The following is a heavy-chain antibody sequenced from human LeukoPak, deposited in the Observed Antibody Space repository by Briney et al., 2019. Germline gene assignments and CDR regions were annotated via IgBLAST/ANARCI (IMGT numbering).Heavy chain of an antibody. J-gene: IGHJ5*02. CDR1: GFTFGDFA. Sequence: GSLRLSCSTSGFTFGDFAMPWVRQAPGKGLEWVANIKQDGSEKYYVDSVKGRFTISRDNAKNSLYLQMNSLRAEDTAVYYCARSGVGTFYYDSSGYFSPWGQGTLVTVSS. CDR2: IKQDGSEK. CDR3: ARSGVGTFYYDSSGYFSP. D-gene: IGHD3-22*01. V-gene: IGHV3-7*01.